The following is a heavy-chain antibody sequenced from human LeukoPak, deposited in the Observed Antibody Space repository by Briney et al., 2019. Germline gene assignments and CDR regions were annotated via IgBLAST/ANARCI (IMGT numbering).Heavy chain of an antibody. CDR3: ARDKGGSWTNFDY. CDR2: INPNSGGT. V-gene: IGHV1-2*02. D-gene: IGHD6-13*01. Sequence: GASVKVSCKASGYTFTGYYMHWVRQAPGQGLEWMGWINPNSGGTNYAQKFQGRVTMTRDTSIRTAYMELSRLRSDDTAVYYCARDKGGSWTNFDYWGQGTLVTVSS. CDR1: GYTFTGYY. J-gene: IGHJ4*02.